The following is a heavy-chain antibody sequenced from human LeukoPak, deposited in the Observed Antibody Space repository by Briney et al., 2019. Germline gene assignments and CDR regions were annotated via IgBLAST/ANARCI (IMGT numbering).Heavy chain of an antibody. CDR1: GYSISRDYY. D-gene: IGHD2-15*01. CDR2: IYHSGDT. V-gene: IGHV4-38-2*02. Sequence: PSETLSLTCTVSGYSISRDYYWGWIRQPPGEGLEWIGSIYHSGDTHYSPSLRSRVTISVDTSKNQFSLKLSSVTAADTAVYYCARGYCSGGSCNSQMPFDYWGQGTLVTVSS. J-gene: IGHJ4*02. CDR3: ARGYCSGGSCNSQMPFDY.